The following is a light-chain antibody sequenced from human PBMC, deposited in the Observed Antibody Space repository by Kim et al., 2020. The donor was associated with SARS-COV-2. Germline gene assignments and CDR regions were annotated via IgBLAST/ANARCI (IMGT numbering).Light chain of an antibody. V-gene: IGLV3-19*01. Sequence: ALGQTVRITCQGDSLRSYYASWYQQKPGQAPVLVIYGKNNRPSGIPDRISGSSSGNTASLTIAGAQAEDEADYYCNSRDSSGNLVVFGGGTKVTVL. CDR3: NSRDSSGNLVV. CDR1: SLRSYY. CDR2: GKN. J-gene: IGLJ2*01.